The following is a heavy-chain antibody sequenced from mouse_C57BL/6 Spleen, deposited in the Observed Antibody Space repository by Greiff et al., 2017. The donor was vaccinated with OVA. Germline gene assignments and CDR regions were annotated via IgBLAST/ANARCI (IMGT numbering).Heavy chain of an antibody. CDR2: IRNKANGYTT. Sequence: VQLKESGGGLVQPGGSLSLPCAASGFTFTDSYMSWVRQPPGKALEWLGFIRNKANGYTTEYSASVKGRFTISRDNSQSILYLQMNALRAEDSATYYCARGDYGSSYWYFDVWGTGTTVTVSS. V-gene: IGHV7-3*01. D-gene: IGHD1-1*01. CDR1: GFTFTDSY. J-gene: IGHJ1*03. CDR3: ARGDYGSSYWYFDV.